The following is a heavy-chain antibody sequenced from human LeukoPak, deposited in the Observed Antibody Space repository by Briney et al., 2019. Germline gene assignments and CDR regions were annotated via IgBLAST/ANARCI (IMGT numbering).Heavy chain of an antibody. J-gene: IGHJ6*04. CDR1: GFTFSSYE. CDR3: ADLGITKIGGV. D-gene: IGHD3-10*02. Sequence: GGSLRLSCAASGFTFSSYEMNWVRHAPGEGLEGGSYISSSGRTIYYADPVKGRFTISRDNDKHSLYLQMNSLRAEDTAVYYCADLGITKIGGVWGKGTTVTISS. CDR2: ISSSGRTI. V-gene: IGHV3-48*03.